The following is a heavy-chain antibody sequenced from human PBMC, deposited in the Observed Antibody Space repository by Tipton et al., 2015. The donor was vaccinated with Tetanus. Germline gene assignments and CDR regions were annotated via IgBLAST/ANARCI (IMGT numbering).Heavy chain of an antibody. CDR1: GGSFSGYY. V-gene: IGHV4-34*01. Sequence: LRLSCAVYGGSFSGYYWNWIRQPPGKGLEWIGKINDRGSTSYNPSLKSRVTISVDTSKNQFYLNLSSVTAADTAVYYCARWESVTTKIHYWGQGTLVTFSS. J-gene: IGHJ4*02. CDR3: ARWESVTTKIHY. CDR2: INDRGST. D-gene: IGHD4-17*01.